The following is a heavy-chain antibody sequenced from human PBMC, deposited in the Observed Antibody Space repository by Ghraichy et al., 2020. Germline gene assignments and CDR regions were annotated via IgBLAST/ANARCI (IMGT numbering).Heavy chain of an antibody. D-gene: IGHD6-13*01. CDR3: ARVASSSRSGGAFDI. CDR1: GFTFSSYS. Sequence: GESLNISCAASGFTFSSYSMNWVRQAPGKGLEWVSYISSSSSTIYYADSVKGRFTISRDNAKNSLYLQMNSLRDEDRAVYYWARVASSSRSGGAFDIWGQGTMVTVSS. CDR2: ISSSSSTI. V-gene: IGHV3-48*02. J-gene: IGHJ3*02.